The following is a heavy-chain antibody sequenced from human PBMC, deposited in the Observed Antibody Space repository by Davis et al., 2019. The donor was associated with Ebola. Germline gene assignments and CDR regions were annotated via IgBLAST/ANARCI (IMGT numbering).Heavy chain of an antibody. D-gene: IGHD1-26*01. J-gene: IGHJ3*02. CDR1: GFTFDDFA. CDR2: ISWNSGSI. V-gene: IGHV3-9*01. CDR3: AKDWGSYYPDAFDI. Sequence: PGGSLRLSCAASGFTFDDFAMHWVRQAPGKGLEWVSGISWNSGSIGYADSVKGRFTISRDNANNSLYLQMNSLRAEDTAFYYCAKDWGSYYPDAFDIWGQGTMVTVSS.